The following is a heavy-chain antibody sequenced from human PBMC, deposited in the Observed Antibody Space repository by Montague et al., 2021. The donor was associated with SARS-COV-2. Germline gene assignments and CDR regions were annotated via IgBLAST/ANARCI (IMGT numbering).Heavy chain of an antibody. Sequence: SLRLSCAASGFIFSSYGMHWVRQAPGKGLEWVALITDDGSTKFYADSVKGRFTISRDNSKNTLYLQMNSLRAEDTAVYYCSRARSDYWGQGTLVTVSS. D-gene: IGHD6-13*01. J-gene: IGHJ4*02. CDR2: ITDDGSTK. V-gene: IGHV3-30*03. CDR1: GFIFSSYG. CDR3: SRARSDY.